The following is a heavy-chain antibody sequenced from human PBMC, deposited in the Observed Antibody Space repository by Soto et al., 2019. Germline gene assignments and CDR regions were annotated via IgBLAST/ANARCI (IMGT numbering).Heavy chain of an antibody. D-gene: IGHD5-18*01. V-gene: IGHV3-33*01. Sequence: QVQLVQSGGGVVQPGRSLRLSCAASGFTFSSYAMHWVRQPPGKGPEWVALIWYDGSTKYYADSVKGRFTISRDNSKNTLYLEMNSLRAEDTAVYYCARDPEEDTAKSEVNKYFDPWGQGTLVTVSS. J-gene: IGHJ5*02. CDR1: GFTFSSYA. CDR2: IWYDGSTK. CDR3: ARDPEEDTAKSEVNKYFDP.